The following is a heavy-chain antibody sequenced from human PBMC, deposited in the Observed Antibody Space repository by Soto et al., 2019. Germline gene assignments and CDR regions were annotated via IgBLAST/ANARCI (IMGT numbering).Heavy chain of an antibody. Sequence: EVQLLESGGGLVQPGGSLRLSCAASGFTFSSYAMSWVRQAPGKGLEWVSAISGSGGSTDYADSVKGRFTISRDNSKNTLYLQMNSLRAEDTAVYYCAKVPVPAARSGDYFDYWGQGTLVXVSS. CDR3: AKVPVPAARSGDYFDY. CDR1: GFTFSSYA. J-gene: IGHJ4*02. V-gene: IGHV3-23*01. CDR2: ISGSGGST. D-gene: IGHD2-2*01.